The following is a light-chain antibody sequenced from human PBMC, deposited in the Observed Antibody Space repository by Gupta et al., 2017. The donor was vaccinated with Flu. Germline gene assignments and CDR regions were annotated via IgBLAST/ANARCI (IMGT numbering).Light chain of an antibody. J-gene: IGLJ2*01. CDR3: SSRDTSNRHVE. CDR2: GKD. V-gene: IGLV3-19*01. Sequence: SSELTQDPAASVALGQTVRLTCQGDSLRTYYAAWYQQKPGQAPVLLFYGKDNRPSGVPDRFSGSSSGDTASLTVTGAQAEDEADYYCSSRDTSNRHVEFGGGTRLTVL. CDR1: SLRTYY.